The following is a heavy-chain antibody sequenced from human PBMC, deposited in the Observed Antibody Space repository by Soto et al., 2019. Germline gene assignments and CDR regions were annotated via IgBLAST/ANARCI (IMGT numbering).Heavy chain of an antibody. CDR1: GFTFLSYW. CDR2: INQDGSEK. J-gene: IGHJ6*02. V-gene: IGHV3-7*03. CDR3: ARGSTYDFWSGYIYYGMDV. D-gene: IGHD3-3*01. Sequence: PWGSLRLSCAASGFTFLSYWLNFFRQSPFKWLEWVANINQDGSEKYYVDSVKGRFTISRDNAKNSVYLQMNSLRAEDTAVYYCARGSTYDFWSGYIYYGMDVWGQGTTVTVSS.